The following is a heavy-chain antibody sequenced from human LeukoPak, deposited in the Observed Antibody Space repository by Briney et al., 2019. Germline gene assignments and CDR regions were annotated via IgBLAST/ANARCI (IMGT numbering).Heavy chain of an antibody. CDR1: GFTSSSHW. Sequence: GGSLRLSCAASGFTSSSHWMHWVRQAPGKGLVWVSRINSDGSSISYADSVKGRFTISRDNAKNTLYLQMNSLRAEDTAVYYCAKEGVWGATTEFDYWGQGTLVTVSS. CDR2: INSDGSSI. V-gene: IGHV3-74*01. J-gene: IGHJ4*02. D-gene: IGHD1-26*01. CDR3: AKEGVWGATTEFDY.